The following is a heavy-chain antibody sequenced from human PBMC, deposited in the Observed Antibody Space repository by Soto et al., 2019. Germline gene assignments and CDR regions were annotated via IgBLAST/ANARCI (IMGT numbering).Heavy chain of an antibody. V-gene: IGHV4-30-2*01. CDR2: TSLSGST. J-gene: IGHJ4*02. CDR1: GGSISSGGSS. CDR3: ASGSHVPHY. D-gene: IGHD6-6*01. Sequence: QLQLQESGSGLVKPSQTLSLTCAVSGGSISSGGSSWGWIRQPPGKGLEWMGYTSLSGSTYYNPSLKSRVTISVDRSKNQFSLKLSSVTAADTAMYYCASGSHVPHYWGQGTLVTVSS.